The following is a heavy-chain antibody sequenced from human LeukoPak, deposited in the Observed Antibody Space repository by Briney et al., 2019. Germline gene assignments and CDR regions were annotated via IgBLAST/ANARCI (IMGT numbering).Heavy chain of an antibody. D-gene: IGHD2-2*01. Sequence: PGGSLRLSCTASGFTFSTYEMNWLRQAPGRGLEWVSYISSSGSTVYYADSVKGRFTFSRDNAQKSLYLQMNSLRAEDTAVYYCARRYCSTTSCTLDYWRQGTLVTVSS. CDR2: ISSSGSTV. CDR1: GFTFSTYE. V-gene: IGHV3-48*03. CDR3: ARRYCSTTSCTLDY. J-gene: IGHJ4*02.